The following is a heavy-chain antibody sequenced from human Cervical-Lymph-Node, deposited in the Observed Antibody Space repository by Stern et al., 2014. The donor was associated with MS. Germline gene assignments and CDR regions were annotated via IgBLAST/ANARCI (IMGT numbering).Heavy chain of an antibody. V-gene: IGHV3-30*04. D-gene: IGHD1-26*01. CDR1: GFMFSDHA. CDR2: ISFDGMHK. J-gene: IGHJ4*02. Sequence: QVQLVQSGGGVVQPGRSLRLSCAASGFMFSDHALHWVRQAPGKGLEWVAVISFDGMHKYYADSVKGRFTISRDDSKAMLYLEMNSLRSEDAAVYFCARELLGATLGCDSWGQGTLVTVSS. CDR3: ARELLGATLGCDS.